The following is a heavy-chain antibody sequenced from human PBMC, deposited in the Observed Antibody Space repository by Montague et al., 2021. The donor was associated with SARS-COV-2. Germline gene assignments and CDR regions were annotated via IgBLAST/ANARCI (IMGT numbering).Heavy chain of an antibody. CDR3: ARSGVGIFDFSYFDS. D-gene: IGHD3-3*01. J-gene: IGHJ4*02. CDR2: RYQNGAT. CDR1: GFSISSGYY. Sequence: SETLSLTCSVSGFSISSGYYWGWIRQTPWKGLKWIGSRYQNGATXXSPXXXRPVTILLDTSKNQFSLSLTSVTAADTAVYYCARSGVGIFDFSYFDSWGQGSLVIVSS. V-gene: IGHV4-38-2*02.